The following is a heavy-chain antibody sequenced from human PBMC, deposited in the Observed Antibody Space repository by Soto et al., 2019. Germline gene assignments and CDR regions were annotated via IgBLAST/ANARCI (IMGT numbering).Heavy chain of an antibody. CDR3: ATYSGVAVAAPTDAFDI. V-gene: IGHV1-24*01. J-gene: IGHJ3*02. Sequence: ASVKVSCKVSGYTLTELSMHWVRQAPGKGLEWMGGFDPEDGETIYAQKFQGRVTMTEDTSTDTAYMELSSFRSEDTAVYYCATYSGVAVAAPTDAFDIWGQGTMVTVSS. CDR2: FDPEDGET. D-gene: IGHD6-19*01. CDR1: GYTLTELS.